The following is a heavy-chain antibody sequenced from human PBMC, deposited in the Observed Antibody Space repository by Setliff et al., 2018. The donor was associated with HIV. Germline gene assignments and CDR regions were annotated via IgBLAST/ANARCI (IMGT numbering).Heavy chain of an antibody. D-gene: IGHD6-19*01. CDR3: AKDALVGYSSGWETGHGYYFDY. CDR2: ITWNGGST. J-gene: IGHJ4*02. V-gene: IGHV3-20*04. Sequence: AGGSLRLSCAASGFTFDDYGMSWVRQAPGKGLEWVSGITWNGGSTGYADSVKGRFTISRDNAKNSLYLQMNSLRAEDTAVYYCAKDALVGYSSGWETGHGYYFDYWGQGALVTVSS. CDR1: GFTFDDYG.